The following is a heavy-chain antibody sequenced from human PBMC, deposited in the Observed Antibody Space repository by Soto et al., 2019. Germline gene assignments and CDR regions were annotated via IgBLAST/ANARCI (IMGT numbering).Heavy chain of an antibody. CDR3: ARATRDSGYYGYFDS. CDR1: GGSISNYY. D-gene: IGHD4-17*01. CDR2: IYSSGST. Sequence: SETLSLTCTVSGGSISNYYWSWIRQPAGKGLESIGRIYSSGSTNYNPSLKSRVTMSVDPSKNQFSLKLTAVTAVDTGVYFCARATRDSGYYGYFDSWGQGTLVTVSS. V-gene: IGHV4-4*07. J-gene: IGHJ4*02.